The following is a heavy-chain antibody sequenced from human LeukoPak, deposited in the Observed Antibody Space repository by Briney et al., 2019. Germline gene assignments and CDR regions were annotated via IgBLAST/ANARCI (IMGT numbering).Heavy chain of an antibody. D-gene: IGHD5-18*01. CDR2: IRSKAYGGTT. CDR3: TRARFSGYTYGHHY. V-gene: IGHV3-49*04. J-gene: IGHJ4*02. Sequence: GGSLRLSCTASGFTFGDYTMSWVRQAPGKGLEWVGFIRSKAYGGTTDYAASVEGRFTISRDDSKSIAYLQINSLKTEDTAVYYCTRARFSGYTYGHHYWGQGTLVTVSS. CDR1: GFTFGDYT.